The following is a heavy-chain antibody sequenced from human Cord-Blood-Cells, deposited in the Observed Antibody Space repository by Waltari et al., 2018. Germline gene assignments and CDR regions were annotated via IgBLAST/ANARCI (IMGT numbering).Heavy chain of an antibody. CDR2: KKQDGREK. D-gene: IGHD2-15*01. J-gene: IGHJ4*02. CDR1: GFTFSSYW. CDR3: ARDGLGIRIAY. V-gene: IGHV3-7*01. Sequence: EVQLVESGGGLVQPGGSLRPSCAASGFTFSSYWMSWVRQDPGKGLEWVANKKQDGREKYYVDSFKGRFTISRDNAKNSLYLQMNSLRAEDTAVYYCARDGLGIRIAYWGQGTLVTVSS.